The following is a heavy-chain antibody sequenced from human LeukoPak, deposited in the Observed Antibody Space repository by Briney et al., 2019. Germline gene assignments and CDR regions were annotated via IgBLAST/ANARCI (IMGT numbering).Heavy chain of an antibody. CDR3: ARASGSYSFDY. CDR2: IYTSGST. Sequence: PSQTLSLTCTVSGGSISSGSYYWRWIRQPAGKGLEWIGRIYTSGSTNYNPSLKSRVTISVDTSKNQFSLKLSSVTAADTAVYYCARASGSYSFDYWGQGTLVTVSS. V-gene: IGHV4-61*02. D-gene: IGHD1-26*01. J-gene: IGHJ4*02. CDR1: GGSISSGSYY.